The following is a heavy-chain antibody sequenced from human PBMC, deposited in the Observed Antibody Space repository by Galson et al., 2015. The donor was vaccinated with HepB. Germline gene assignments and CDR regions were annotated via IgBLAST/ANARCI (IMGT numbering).Heavy chain of an antibody. Sequence: SLRLSCAASGFTFNNYGIHWVRQAPGKGLEWVADTSYDGNIKDYADSVKGRFTISRDNSKNTLDLQMNSLREEDTAVYFCARDLGYTGHAPFDYWGQGTLVTVSS. CDR3: ARDLGYTGHAPFDY. CDR1: GFTFNNYG. D-gene: IGHD5-12*01. CDR2: TSYDGNIK. J-gene: IGHJ4*02. V-gene: IGHV3-30*03.